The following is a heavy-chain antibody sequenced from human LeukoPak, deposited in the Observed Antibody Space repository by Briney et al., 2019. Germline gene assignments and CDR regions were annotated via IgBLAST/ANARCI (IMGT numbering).Heavy chain of an antibody. V-gene: IGHV3-7*01. CDR1: GFTFSNYW. J-gene: IGHJ4*02. CDR3: AINGIGFNSDY. CDR2: IKQDGSEK. Sequence: GGSLRLSCAASGFTFSNYWMSWVRQAPGKGLEWVANIKQDGSEKYYVDSVKGRFTISRDNAKNSLYLQMNSLRAEDTAIYYCAINGIGFNSDYWGQGILVTVSS. D-gene: IGHD5-24*01.